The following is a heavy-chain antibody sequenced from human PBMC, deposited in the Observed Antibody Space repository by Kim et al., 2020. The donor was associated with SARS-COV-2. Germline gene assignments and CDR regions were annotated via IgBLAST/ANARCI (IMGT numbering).Heavy chain of an antibody. CDR2: INNGGSP. V-gene: IGHV3-23*01. CDR1: GFIFTSRA. J-gene: IGHJ4*02. Sequence: GGSLRLSCVASGFIFTSRAMSWVRQSPVKGLEWVASINNGGSPYYATSVKGRLIIIRDITTDTLYLLMNSMRAADTAPFYCAKSHPRNCRPVFDSWGQGT. CDR3: AKSHPRNCRPVFDS. D-gene: IGHD2-21*01.